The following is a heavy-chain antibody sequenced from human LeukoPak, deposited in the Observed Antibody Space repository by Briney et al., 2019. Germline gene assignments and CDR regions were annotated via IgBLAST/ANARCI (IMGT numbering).Heavy chain of an antibody. CDR1: GFMFSRYA. CDR2: ISGSGGST. CDR3: AKGSSGSD. V-gene: IGHV3-23*01. D-gene: IGHD2-15*01. J-gene: IGHJ4*02. Sequence: GGALRLSCAASGFMFSRYAMIWVRQTPGKGLEGVSAISGSGGSTYYADSVKGRFTISRDNSKNTLYLQMNSLRAEDTAVYYCAKGSSGSDWGQGTLVTVSS.